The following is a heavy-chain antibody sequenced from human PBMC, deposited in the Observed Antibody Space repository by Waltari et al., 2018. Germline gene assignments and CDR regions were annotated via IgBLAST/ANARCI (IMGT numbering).Heavy chain of an antibody. Sequence: EVQLVVSGGGLIQPGGSLRLSCAASGFTRRTYEMKWVRQAPGKGLEWISFISADGKIIYYADSVKGRFTVSRDNAENSLYLEMNSLRAEDTAVYYCARDPYFYGAGSYYIYDAYDVWGQGTVVTVSS. CDR1: GFTRRTYE. CDR2: ISADGKII. J-gene: IGHJ3*01. V-gene: IGHV3-48*03. D-gene: IGHD3-10*01. CDR3: ARDPYFYGAGSYYIYDAYDV.